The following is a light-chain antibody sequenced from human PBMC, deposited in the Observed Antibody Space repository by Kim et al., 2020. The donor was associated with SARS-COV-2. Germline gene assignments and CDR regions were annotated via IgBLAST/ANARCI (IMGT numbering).Light chain of an antibody. Sequence: QSALTQPASVSGSPGQSITISCTGTSTDVGGYDFVSWYQQHPGKVPKLILYDVTKRHSGVSSRFSGSKSGNTASLTISGLQAEDEADYYCSSYTIRSTFVFGGGTQLTVL. CDR3: SSYTIRSTFV. CDR2: DVT. V-gene: IGLV2-14*03. J-gene: IGLJ3*02. CDR1: STDVGGYDF.